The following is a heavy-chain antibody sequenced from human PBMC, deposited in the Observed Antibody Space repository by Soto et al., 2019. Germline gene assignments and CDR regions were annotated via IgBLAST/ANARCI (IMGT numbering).Heavy chain of an antibody. CDR3: AKGGQLLTEGGGY. CDR2: ISWNSGSI. D-gene: IGHD2-2*01. Sequence: DVQLVDSGGGLVQPGKSLRLSCAASGFTFDDYAMHWVRQAPGKGLEWVLGISWNSGSIGYADSVKGRITISRDNAKNPLYLQMNSLQAEDTALYYCAKGGQLLTEGGGYWGQGTLVTVSS. CDR1: GFTFDDYA. J-gene: IGHJ4*02. V-gene: IGHV3-9*01.